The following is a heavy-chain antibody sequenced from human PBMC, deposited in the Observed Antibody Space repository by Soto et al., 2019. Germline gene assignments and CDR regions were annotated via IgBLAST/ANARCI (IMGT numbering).Heavy chain of an antibody. Sequence: GGSLRLSCAASGFTFSDYYMSWIRQAPGKGLEWVSYISSRSSTIFYADSVKGRFTISRDNVKNSLYLQMNSLRAEDTAVYYWASGNSGAFFAYWGKGPLVPVSS. J-gene: IGHJ4*02. CDR2: ISSRSSTI. CDR1: GFTFSDYY. D-gene: IGHD5-12*01. CDR3: ASGNSGAFFAY. V-gene: IGHV3-11*01.